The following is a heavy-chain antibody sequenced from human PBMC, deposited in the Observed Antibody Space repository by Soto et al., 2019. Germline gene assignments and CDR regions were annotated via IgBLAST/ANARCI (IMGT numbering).Heavy chain of an antibody. Sequence: SVNVSCKASGCTFSSYTISWVRQAPGRGREGMGRIIHNLGIANHAQKFQGRVTITADKSPSTDYMELSSLRSEDTAVYYCATRSPPHMVYATHYYYYMDVWGKGTTVTVSS. CDR1: GCTFSSYT. CDR3: ATRSPPHMVYATHYYYYMDV. J-gene: IGHJ6*03. CDR2: IIHNLGIA. V-gene: IGHV1-69*02. D-gene: IGHD2-8*01.